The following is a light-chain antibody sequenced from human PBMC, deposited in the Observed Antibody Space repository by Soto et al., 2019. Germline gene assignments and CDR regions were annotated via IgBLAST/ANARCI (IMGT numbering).Light chain of an antibody. CDR1: DNDVGGYNF. CDR3: CSFAGSFNFV. CDR2: DVS. V-gene: IGLV2-11*01. Sequence: QSVLTQPRSVSGSPGQSVTISCSGTDNDVGGYNFVSWYQQHPGKAPKLMVFDVSKRPSGVPGRFSGSKSGTTASLTISGLQAEDEADYYCCSFAGSFNFVFGTGTKLTVL. J-gene: IGLJ1*01.